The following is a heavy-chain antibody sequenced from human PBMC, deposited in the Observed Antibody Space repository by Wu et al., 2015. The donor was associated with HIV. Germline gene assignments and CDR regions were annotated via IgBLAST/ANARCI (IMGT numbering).Heavy chain of an antibody. Sequence: QVQLVQSGAEVKKPGASLKVSCKGSDYTFTAYYIHWVRQAPGQGLEWMGWINPNSGGSGGTNYAQKFQGRVTMTRDTSISTAYMELSRLRSADTAVYYCVSSAGTSYYFDYWGQGTLVTVSS. V-gene: IGHV1-2*02. CDR3: VSSAGTSYYFDY. J-gene: IGHJ4*02. CDR1: DYTFTAYY. D-gene: IGHD2-2*01. CDR2: INPNSGGSGGT.